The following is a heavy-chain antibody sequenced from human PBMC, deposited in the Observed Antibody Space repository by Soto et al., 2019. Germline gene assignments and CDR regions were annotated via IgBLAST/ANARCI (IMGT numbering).Heavy chain of an antibody. J-gene: IGHJ4*02. D-gene: IGHD1-1*01. V-gene: IGHV3-23*01. CDR1: GFSIGGYA. Sequence: EVQLLESGGGLVQPGGSLRLSCAASGFSIGGYAMNWVRQAPEKGLEWVSAISGSAGTTYYADSVKGRFTMSRDNSKNTLYLQMNSLRANDTAVYYCANYFGPGLGRFDYWGPGTLVTVSS. CDR2: ISGSAGTT. CDR3: ANYFGPGLGRFDY.